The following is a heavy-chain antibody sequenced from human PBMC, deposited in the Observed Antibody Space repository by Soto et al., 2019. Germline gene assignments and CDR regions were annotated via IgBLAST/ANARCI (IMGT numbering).Heavy chain of an antibody. D-gene: IGHD3-16*01. CDR3: ARDFYAALGGLEDGMDV. CDR2: IWYDGSNK. Sequence: SLTLSCAASGFTFSSYGMHWVRQAPGKGLEWVAVIWYDGSNKYYADSVKGRFTISRDNSKNTLYLQMNSLRAEDTAVYYCARDFYAALGGLEDGMDVWGQGTTVTVSS. CDR1: GFTFSSYG. V-gene: IGHV3-33*01. J-gene: IGHJ6*02.